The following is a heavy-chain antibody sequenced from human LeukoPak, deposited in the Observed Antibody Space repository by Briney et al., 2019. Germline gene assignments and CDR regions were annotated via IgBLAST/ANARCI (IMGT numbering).Heavy chain of an antibody. CDR1: GYTFTNYD. Sequence: ASVKVSCKASGYTFTNYDINWVRQATGQGLEWMGWMNPNSGNTGYAQKFQGRVTMTRNTSICTAYMELSSLRSEDTAVYYCARVHGDYPLDYYYYMDGWGKGTTVTVSS. J-gene: IGHJ6*03. D-gene: IGHD4-17*01. CDR3: ARVHGDYPLDYYYYMDG. V-gene: IGHV1-8*01. CDR2: MNPNSGNT.